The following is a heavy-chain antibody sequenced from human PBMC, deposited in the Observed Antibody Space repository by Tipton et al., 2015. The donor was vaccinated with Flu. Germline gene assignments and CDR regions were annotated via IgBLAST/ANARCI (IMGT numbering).Heavy chain of an antibody. V-gene: IGHV4-61*02. CDR2: IYTSGST. J-gene: IGHJ4*02. CDR1: GGSISRGSYY. D-gene: IGHD6-19*01. Sequence: TLSLTCTVSGGSISRGSYYWSWIRQPAGKGLEWIGRIYTSGSTNYNPSLKSRVTISVDTSKNQFSLKLSSVTAADTAVYYCARGRAVAGFRGFDYWGQGTLVTVSS. CDR3: ARGRAVAGFRGFDY.